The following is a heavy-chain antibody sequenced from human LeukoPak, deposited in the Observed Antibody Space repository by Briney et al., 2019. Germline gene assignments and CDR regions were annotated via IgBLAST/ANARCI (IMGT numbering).Heavy chain of an antibody. V-gene: IGHV3-64*01. CDR1: GFTFSDYS. D-gene: IGHD2-15*01. Sequence: GGSLRLSCVDSGFTFSDYSMHWVRQAPREGLECVSGIISNGASSYYASSVKGRFTISRDNSKNTLYLQMGSLRPEDMAIYYCARGSDGTSDYWGQGTLVTVSS. J-gene: IGHJ4*02. CDR2: IISNGASS. CDR3: ARGSDGTSDY.